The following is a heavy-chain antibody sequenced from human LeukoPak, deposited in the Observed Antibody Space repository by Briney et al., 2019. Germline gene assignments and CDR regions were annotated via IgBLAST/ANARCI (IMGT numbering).Heavy chain of an antibody. D-gene: IGHD3-10*01. J-gene: IGHJ4*02. CDR3: ARDNEASGSGRKFDY. CDR1: GGSISGYF. CDR2: INHGGTI. Sequence: SETLSLTCAVHGGSISGYFWSWIRQAPGKGLEWIGEINHGGTINYNPSLKSRVTILVDTSKKQFTLRLSSVTAADTAVYYCARDNEASGSGRKFDYWGQGSLVTVSS. V-gene: IGHV4-34*01.